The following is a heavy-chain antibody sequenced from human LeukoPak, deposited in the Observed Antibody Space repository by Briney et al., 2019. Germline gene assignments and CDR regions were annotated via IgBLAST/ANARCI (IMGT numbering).Heavy chain of an antibody. CDR1: GGSFRGYY. CDR2: FTHLETT. J-gene: IGHJ5*02. CDR3: ARGNRRLGYYGSGSRLPYDS. D-gene: IGHD3-10*01. V-gene: IGHV4-34*01. Sequence: SETLSLTCDVYGGSFRGYYWTWIRQSPGKGLEWLGEFTHLETTNYNPSLKSRVTVSVDTSKNQFSLSLTSVTAADTAVYFCARGNRRLGYYGSGSRLPYDSWGQGTLVTVSS.